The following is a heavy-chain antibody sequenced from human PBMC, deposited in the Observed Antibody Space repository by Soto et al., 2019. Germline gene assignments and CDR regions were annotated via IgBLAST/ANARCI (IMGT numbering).Heavy chain of an antibody. V-gene: IGHV4-39*01. CDR3: ARHWAAPLSGHSWFDP. J-gene: IGHJ5*02. D-gene: IGHD1-26*01. Sequence: QLQLQESGPGLVKPSETLSLTCTVSGGSISSSSYYWGWIRQPPGKGLEWIGSIYYSGSTYYNPSLKSRVTTSVDTSKNQFSLKLSSVTAADTAVYYCARHWAAPLSGHSWFDPWGQGTLVTVSS. CDR2: IYYSGST. CDR1: GGSISSSSYY.